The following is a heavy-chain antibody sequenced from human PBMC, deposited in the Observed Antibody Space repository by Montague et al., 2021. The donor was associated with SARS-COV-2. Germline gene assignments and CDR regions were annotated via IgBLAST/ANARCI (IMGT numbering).Heavy chain of an antibody. CDR1: GGSFSGYY. J-gene: IGHJ5*02. CDR3: ARAGYSSSWYGARNWFDP. D-gene: IGHD6-13*01. CDR2: INHSGST. Sequence: SETLSLTCAVYGGSFSGYYWSWIRQPPGKGLEWIGEINHSGSTNYNPSLKSRVTISVDTSKNQFSLKLSSVTAADTAVYYCARAGYSSSWYGARNWFDPGGQGTLVTVSP. V-gene: IGHV4-34*01.